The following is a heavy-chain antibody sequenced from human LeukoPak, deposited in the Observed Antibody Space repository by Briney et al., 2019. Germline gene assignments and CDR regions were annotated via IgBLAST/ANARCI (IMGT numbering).Heavy chain of an antibody. CDR2: ISGSGGST. V-gene: IGHV3-23*01. CDR1: GFTFSSYA. D-gene: IGHD3-22*01. J-gene: IGHJ4*02. Sequence: GGSLRLSCAAFGFTFSSYAMSWVRQAPGKGLEWVSAISGSGGSTYYADSVKGRFTISRDNSKNTLYLQMNSLRAEDTAVYYCAKDTNYYDSSGIYWGQGTLVTVSS. CDR3: AKDTNYYDSSGIY.